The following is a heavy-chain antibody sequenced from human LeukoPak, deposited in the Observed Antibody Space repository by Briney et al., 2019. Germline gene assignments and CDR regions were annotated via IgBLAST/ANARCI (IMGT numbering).Heavy chain of an antibody. CDR2: ISGSGVST. CDR3: AKERRADGDYISAFDI. V-gene: IGHV3-23*01. D-gene: IGHD4-17*01. J-gene: IGHJ3*02. CDR1: GFTFSRYA. Sequence: GGSLSLSCAASGFTFSRYAMSWVRQAPGKGLEWVSSISGSGVSTYYADSVKGRFTISRDNSKNTLYLQMNSLRAEDTAVYYCAKERRADGDYISAFDIWGQGTMVTVSS.